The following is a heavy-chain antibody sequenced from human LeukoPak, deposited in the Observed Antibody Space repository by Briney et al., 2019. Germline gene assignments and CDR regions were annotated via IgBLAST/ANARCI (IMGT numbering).Heavy chain of an antibody. Sequence: SETLSLTCAVYGGSFSGYYWSWIRQHPGKGLEWIGYIYYSGSTYYNPSLKSRVTISVDTSKNQFSLKLSSVTAADTAVYYCARAPIFGVPTFDYWGQGTLVTVSS. J-gene: IGHJ4*02. D-gene: IGHD3-3*01. CDR1: GGSFSGYY. V-gene: IGHV4-31*11. CDR3: ARAPIFGVPTFDY. CDR2: IYYSGST.